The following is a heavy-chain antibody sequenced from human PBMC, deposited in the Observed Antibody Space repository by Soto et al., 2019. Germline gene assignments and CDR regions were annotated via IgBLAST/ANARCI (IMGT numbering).Heavy chain of an antibody. CDR1: GGSISSGGYY. V-gene: IGHV4-31*03. Sequence: PSETLSLTCTVSGGSISSGGYYWSWIRQHPGKGLEWIGYIYYSGSTYYNPSLKSRVTISVDTSKNQFSLKLSSVTAADTAVYYCARAHLSGSYEPEKLDYWGQGTLVTVSS. CDR3: ARAHLSGSYEPEKLDY. CDR2: IYYSGST. D-gene: IGHD1-26*01. J-gene: IGHJ4*02.